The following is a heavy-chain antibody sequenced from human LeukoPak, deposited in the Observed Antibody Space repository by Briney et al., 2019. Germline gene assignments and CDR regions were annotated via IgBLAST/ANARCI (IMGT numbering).Heavy chain of an antibody. D-gene: IGHD4-23*01. CDR1: GFTVSGNY. V-gene: IGHV3-53*01. CDR2: SSSSGKT. Sequence: GGSLRLSCAASGFTVSGNYMSWVRQAPGKGLEWVSVSSSSGKTNYADSVKGRFTISRDNSKNMLYLQMNSLRVEDTAVYYCATRLTPETYFQHWGQGTLVTVPS. J-gene: IGHJ1*01. CDR3: ATRLTPETYFQH.